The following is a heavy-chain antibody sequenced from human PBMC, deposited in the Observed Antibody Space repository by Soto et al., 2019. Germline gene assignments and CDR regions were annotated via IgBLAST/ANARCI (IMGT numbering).Heavy chain of an antibody. V-gene: IGHV4-30-4*01. CDR3: ARERPDGARLDP. CDR2: IYYSGST. Sequence: SETLSLTCTVSGGSISSGDYYWIWIRQPPGKGLEWIGYIYYSGSTYYNPSLKSRVAISVDTSKNQFSLKLSSVTAADTAVYYCARERPDGARLDPWGQGTLVTVSS. CDR1: GGSISSGDYY. J-gene: IGHJ5*02. D-gene: IGHD6-6*01.